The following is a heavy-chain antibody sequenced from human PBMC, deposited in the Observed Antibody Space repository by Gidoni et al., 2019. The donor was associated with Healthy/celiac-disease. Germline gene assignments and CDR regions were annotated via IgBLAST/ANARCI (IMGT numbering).Heavy chain of an antibody. CDR2: ISSSSSYI. D-gene: IGHD3-22*01. CDR3: ANLPNYYYDSSGYYIHKGHITTDAFDI. Sequence: EVQLVESGGGLVKPGGSLRLSCAASGFTFSSYSMNWVRQAPGKGLEWVSSISSSSSYIYYADSVKGRFTISRDNAKNSLYLQMNSLRAEDTAVYYCANLPNYYYDSSGYYIHKGHITTDAFDIWGQGTMVTVSS. V-gene: IGHV3-21*01. CDR1: GFTFSSYS. J-gene: IGHJ3*02.